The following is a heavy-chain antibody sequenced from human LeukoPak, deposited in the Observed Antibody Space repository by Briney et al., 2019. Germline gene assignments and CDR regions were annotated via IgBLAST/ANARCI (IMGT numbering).Heavy chain of an antibody. V-gene: IGHV1-69*13. D-gene: IGHD5-12*01. J-gene: IGHJ4*02. CDR3: ARAYSGYDFFDY. CDR1: GGTFSRYA. CDR2: IIPIFGTA. Sequence: SVKVSCKASGGTFSRYAISWVRQPPGQGLEWMGGIIPIFGTANYAQKFQGRVTITADESTSTAYMEVSSLRSEDTAVYYCARAYSGYDFFDYWGQGILVTVSS.